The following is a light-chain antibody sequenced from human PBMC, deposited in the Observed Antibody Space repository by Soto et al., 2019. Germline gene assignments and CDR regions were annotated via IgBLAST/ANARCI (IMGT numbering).Light chain of an antibody. CDR2: LAS. V-gene: IGKV4-1*01. Sequence: DIVMTQSPDSLAVSLGERATINCRSSQSVLHTSNNNNYLAWYQQKPGQPPMLIIYLASTRETGVPDRFSGSQSGTDYTLTVISPQAEEVEFYCYQQYYSTPYIFGHGTKLEIK. CDR3: QQYYSTPYI. J-gene: IGKJ2*01. CDR1: QSVLHTSNNNNY.